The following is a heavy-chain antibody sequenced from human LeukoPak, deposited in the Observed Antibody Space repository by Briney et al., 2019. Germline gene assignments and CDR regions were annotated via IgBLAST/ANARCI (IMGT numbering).Heavy chain of an antibody. J-gene: IGHJ4*02. V-gene: IGHV3-48*03. Sequence: GGSLRLSCAASGFTFSSFEMNWVRQAPGKGLEWVSYVSISGSTIYYADSVKGRFTISRDNAKNSLYLQMNSLRAEDTAVYYCARDRSGYSGYDFFDYWGQGALVTVSS. D-gene: IGHD5-12*01. CDR1: GFTFSSFE. CDR3: ARDRSGYSGYDFFDY. CDR2: VSISGSTI.